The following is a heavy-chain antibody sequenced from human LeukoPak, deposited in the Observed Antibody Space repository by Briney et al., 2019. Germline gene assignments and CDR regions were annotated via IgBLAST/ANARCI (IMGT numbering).Heavy chain of an antibody. CDR2: IIPILGIA. D-gene: IGHD2-2*01. Sequence: ASVKVSCKASGGTFSSYTISWVRQAPGQGLEWMGRIIPILGIANYAQKSQGRVTITADKCTSPAYMELSSLRSEDTAVYYCARGGIVVVPAANWFDPWGQGTLVTVSS. CDR1: GGTFSSYT. V-gene: IGHV1-69*02. CDR3: ARGGIVVVPAANWFDP. J-gene: IGHJ5*02.